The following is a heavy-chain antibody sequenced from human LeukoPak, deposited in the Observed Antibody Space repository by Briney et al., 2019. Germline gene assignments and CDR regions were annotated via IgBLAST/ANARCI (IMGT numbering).Heavy chain of an antibody. V-gene: IGHV3-66*01. J-gene: IGHJ4*02. D-gene: IGHD3-9*01. Sequence: GGSLRLPCAASGFTVSSNYMSWVRQAPGKGLEWVSVIYSGGSTYYADSVKGRFTISRDNSKNTLYLQMNSLRAEDTAVYYCARTYDILTGYQLDYWGQGTLVTVSS. CDR1: GFTVSSNY. CDR3: ARTYDILTGYQLDY. CDR2: IYSGGST.